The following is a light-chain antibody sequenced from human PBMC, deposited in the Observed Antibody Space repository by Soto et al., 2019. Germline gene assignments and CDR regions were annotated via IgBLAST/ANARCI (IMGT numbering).Light chain of an antibody. CDR2: GAS. Sequence: EIVLTQSPGTLSLSPGEKATLSCRASLSVSSNYLAWYQQKPGQAPRLLIYGASSRATGISDRFSGSGSGTDFTLTISRLEPEDFVVYYCQQYGNSRWTFGQGTKVDIK. J-gene: IGKJ1*01. V-gene: IGKV3-20*01. CDR3: QQYGNSRWT. CDR1: LSVSSNY.